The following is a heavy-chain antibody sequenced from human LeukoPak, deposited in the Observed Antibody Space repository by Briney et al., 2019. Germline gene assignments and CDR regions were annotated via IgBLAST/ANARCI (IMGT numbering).Heavy chain of an antibody. CDR3: ARVSEWFGEINWFDP. Sequence: PSETLSLTCTVSGGSISSGDYYWSWIRQHPGKGLEWIGYIYYSGSTYYNPSLKSRVIISVDMSKNQFSLKLSSVTAADTAVYYCARVSEWFGEINWFDPWGQGTPVTVSS. V-gene: IGHV4-31*03. CDR2: IYYSGST. CDR1: GGSISSGDYY. J-gene: IGHJ5*02. D-gene: IGHD3-10*01.